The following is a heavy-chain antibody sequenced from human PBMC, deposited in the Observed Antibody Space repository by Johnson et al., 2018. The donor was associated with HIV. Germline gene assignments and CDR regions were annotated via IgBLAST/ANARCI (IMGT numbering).Heavy chain of an antibody. Sequence: VQLVESGGGLVQPGGSLRLSCAASGFTFSSYAMSWVRQAPGKGLEWVSAISGSGSSTYYVDSVKGRFTISRDNFKNMLYLQMNSLRAEDTAVYYCAKARGLHSGAFDIWGQGTMVTVSS. CDR2: ISGSGSST. V-gene: IGHV3-23*04. CDR1: GFTFSSYA. D-gene: IGHD4-11*01. J-gene: IGHJ3*02. CDR3: AKARGLHSGAFDI.